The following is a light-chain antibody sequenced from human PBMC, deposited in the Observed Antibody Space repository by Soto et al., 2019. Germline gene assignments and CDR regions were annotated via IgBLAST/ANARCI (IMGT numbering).Light chain of an antibody. CDR2: GAS. J-gene: IGKJ3*01. V-gene: IGKV3D-15*01. CDR3: QQYNSWPPLFT. Sequence: EIVMTQSPAILSLSPGETATLSCRASQSIATNLAWYQQRPGQAPRLLIYGASTRATDVPARFSGSVSGTVFILSITRLQSEDFAVYYCQQYNSWPPLFTFGPGTTLDL. CDR1: QSIATN.